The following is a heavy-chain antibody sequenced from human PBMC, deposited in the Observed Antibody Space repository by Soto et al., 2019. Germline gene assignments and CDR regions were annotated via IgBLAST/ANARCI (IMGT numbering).Heavy chain of an antibody. V-gene: IGHV4-34*01. CDR1: GGSFSGYY. J-gene: IGHJ6*02. Sequence: AETLSLTCAVYGGSFSGYYWSWVRQPPGKGLEWIGEINHSGSTNYNPSLKSRVTISVDTSKNQFSLKLSSVTAADTAVYYCARGRGYYDSSGYYWGYYYYYGMDVWGQGTTVTVSS. CDR2: INHSGST. CDR3: ARGRGYYDSSGYYWGYYYYYGMDV. D-gene: IGHD3-22*01.